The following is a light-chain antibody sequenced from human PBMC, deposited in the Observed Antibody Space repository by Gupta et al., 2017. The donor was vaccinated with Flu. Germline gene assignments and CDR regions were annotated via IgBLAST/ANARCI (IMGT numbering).Light chain of an antibody. Sequence: GERATLYCSASQSGSSNYLAWDQQKLGQAPRLLLYGASSRAAGIPDRFSGSGSGTDFTLTISRLEPKDFAVYYCQQYGSSYTFGQGTTLEIK. V-gene: IGKV3-20*01. CDR3: QQYGSSYT. CDR1: QSGSSNY. CDR2: GAS. J-gene: IGKJ2*01.